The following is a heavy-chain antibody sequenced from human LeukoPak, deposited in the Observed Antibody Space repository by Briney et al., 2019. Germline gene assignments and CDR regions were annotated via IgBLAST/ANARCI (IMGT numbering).Heavy chain of an antibody. D-gene: IGHD3-16*01. CDR2: MNPNSGST. CDR1: GYTFISYD. J-gene: IGHJ4*02. CDR3: VREGGVGYGTIAH. V-gene: IGHV1-8*03. Sequence: GASVKVSCKASGYTFISYDINWVRQATGQGLEWMGWMNPNSGSTGYALQFQGRLTITRNTSINTAYMELSSLRSEDMAVYYCVREGGVGYGTIAHWAQGTMVTVSS.